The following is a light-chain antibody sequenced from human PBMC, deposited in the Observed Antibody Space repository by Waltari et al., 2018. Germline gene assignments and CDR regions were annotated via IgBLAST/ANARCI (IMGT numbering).Light chain of an antibody. Sequence: DIVMTQSPDSLAVSLGERATIKCKSGQSLLYRANNKNYLAWYQQKPGQPPKRLFYWASTRDSGVPDRFSGSGSGTDFTLTISSLQAADVAVYYCQQYFDTPSFGPGTKVEIK. CDR1: QSLLYRANNKNY. J-gene: IGKJ3*01. CDR3: QQYFDTPS. CDR2: WAS. V-gene: IGKV4-1*01.